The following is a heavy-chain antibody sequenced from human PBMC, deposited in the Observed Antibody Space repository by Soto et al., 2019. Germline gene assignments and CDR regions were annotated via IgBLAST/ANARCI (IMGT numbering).Heavy chain of an antibody. CDR1: GYTFTSYY. D-gene: IGHD2-21*01. CDR2: INPNSGGT. CDR3: ARARSITRYYYYYYGMDV. V-gene: IGHV1-2*04. J-gene: IGHJ6*02. Sequence: GASVKVSCKASGYTFTSYYMHWVRQAPGQGLEWMGWINPNSGGTNYAQKFQGWVTMTRDTSISTAYMELSRLRSDDTAVYYCARARSITRYYYYYYGMDVWGQGTTVTVSS.